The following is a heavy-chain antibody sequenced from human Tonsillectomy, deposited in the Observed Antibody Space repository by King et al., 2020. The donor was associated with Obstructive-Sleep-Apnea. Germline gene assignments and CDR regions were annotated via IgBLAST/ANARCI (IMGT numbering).Heavy chain of an antibody. CDR1: GLTFSSYA. V-gene: IGHV3-30*04. J-gene: IGHJ6*02. CDR2: ISYDVGNK. Sequence: VQLVESGGGVVQPGRSLRLSCAASGLTFSSYAMHWVRQAPGKGLEVGAVISYDVGNKYYADSVKGRFTISRDNSKNTLYLQMNSLRAEDTAVYYCARADCSGISCYYYYGMDVWGQGTTVTVSS. D-gene: IGHD2-2*01. CDR3: ARADCSGISCYYYYGMDV.